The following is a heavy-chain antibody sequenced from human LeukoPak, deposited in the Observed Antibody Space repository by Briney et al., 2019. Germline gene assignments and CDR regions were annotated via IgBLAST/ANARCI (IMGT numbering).Heavy chain of an antibody. CDR3: ARDPELDSSSWLNWFDP. Sequence: SGGSLRLSCAASGFTFTSYSMKWVRQAPGKGLEWVSSISSSSSYIYYADSLKGRFTISRDNAKNSLYLQMNSLRAEDTAVYYCARDPELDSSSWLNWFDPWGQGTLVTVSS. D-gene: IGHD6-13*01. CDR1: GFTFTSYS. J-gene: IGHJ5*02. V-gene: IGHV3-21*01. CDR2: ISSSSSYI.